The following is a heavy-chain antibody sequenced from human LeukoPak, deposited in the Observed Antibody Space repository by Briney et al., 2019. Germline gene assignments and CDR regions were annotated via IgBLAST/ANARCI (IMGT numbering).Heavy chain of an antibody. V-gene: IGHV4-39*07. D-gene: IGHD4-23*01. Sequence: SETLSLTCTVSGGSISSSSYYWGWIRQPPGKGLEWIGSIYYSGSTYYNPSLKSRVTISVDTSKNQFSLRLSSVTAADTAVYYCARDQDYGGPHYYYFDLWGRGALVTVSS. CDR2: IYYSGST. CDR3: ARDQDYGGPHYYYFDL. CDR1: GGSISSSSYY. J-gene: IGHJ2*01.